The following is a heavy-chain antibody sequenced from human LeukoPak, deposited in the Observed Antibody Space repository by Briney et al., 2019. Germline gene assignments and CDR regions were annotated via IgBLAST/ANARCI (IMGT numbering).Heavy chain of an antibody. D-gene: IGHD4-23*01. V-gene: IGHV3-30*03. CDR1: GFTFSSNG. J-gene: IGHJ4*02. CDR3: ATGKVHY. CDR2: ISYDGSNK. Sequence: GGSLRLSCAASGFTFSSNGMHWVRQAPGKGLGWVGVISYDGSNKYYADSVQGRFTISRDNSKNTLYLQMNSLGAEDTAVYHRATGKVHYWGQGPLLTVPS.